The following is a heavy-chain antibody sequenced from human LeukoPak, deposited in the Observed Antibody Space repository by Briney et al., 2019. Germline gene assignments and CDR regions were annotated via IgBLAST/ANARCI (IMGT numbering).Heavy chain of an antibody. V-gene: IGHV4-4*02. Sequence: PSETLSLTCAVSGGSISSNNRWSWVRQPPGKGLEWIGEIYHSGSTDYNPSLESRVTMSVDKSKNQFPLKLTSVTAADTAVYYCARGFYGSGSYSSPGFHAFDVWGQGTMVTVSS. D-gene: IGHD3-10*01. CDR2: IYHSGST. CDR3: ARGFYGSGSYSSPGFHAFDV. CDR1: GGSISSNNR. J-gene: IGHJ3*01.